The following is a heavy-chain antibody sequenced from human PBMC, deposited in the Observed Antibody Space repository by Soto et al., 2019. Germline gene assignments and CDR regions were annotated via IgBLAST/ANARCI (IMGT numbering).Heavy chain of an antibody. CDR3: ARVGRTRATVTTDAFDV. D-gene: IGHD4-17*01. CDR1: GGSISGYY. Sequence: QVQLQESGPGLVKPSETLSLTCTVSGGSISGYYWSWNRQPAGKRLEWIGRIYASANTNKNHSLKSRVTMSVDTSKNQFSLRLNSVTAADTAVYYCARVGRTRATVTTDAFDVWGQGTKVTVSS. CDR2: IYASANT. J-gene: IGHJ3*01. V-gene: IGHV4-4*07.